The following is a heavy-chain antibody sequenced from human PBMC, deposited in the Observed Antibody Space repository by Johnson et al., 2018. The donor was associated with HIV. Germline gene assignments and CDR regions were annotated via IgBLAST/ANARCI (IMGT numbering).Heavy chain of an antibody. D-gene: IGHD3-10*01. Sequence: VQLVESGGGLVQPGRSLRLSCAASGFTFDDYAMHWVRQAPGKGLEWVSGISWNSGRIGYADSVKGRFTISRDNAKNSLYLQMNSLRAEDTALYYCAKDLEGFMVQGQPMGLHAFDIWGQGTMVTVSS. CDR2: ISWNSGRI. V-gene: IGHV3-9*01. CDR1: GFTFDDYA. CDR3: AKDLEGFMVQGQPMGLHAFDI. J-gene: IGHJ3*02.